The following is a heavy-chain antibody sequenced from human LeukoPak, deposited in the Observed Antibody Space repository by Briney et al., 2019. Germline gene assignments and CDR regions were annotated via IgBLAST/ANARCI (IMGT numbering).Heavy chain of an antibody. Sequence: SETLSLTCTVSGGSISSYYWSWIRQPPGKGLEWIGYIYYSGSTNYNPSLKSRVTISVDTSKNQFSLKLSSVTAADTAVYYCARDGAVAGTGGHWFDPWGQGTLVTVSS. V-gene: IGHV4-59*01. CDR2: IYYSGST. J-gene: IGHJ5*02. CDR3: ARDGAVAGTGGHWFDP. CDR1: GGSISSYY. D-gene: IGHD6-19*01.